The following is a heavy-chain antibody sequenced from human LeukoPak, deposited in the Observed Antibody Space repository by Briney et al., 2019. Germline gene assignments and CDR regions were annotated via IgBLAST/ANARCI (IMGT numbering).Heavy chain of an antibody. CDR3: ARGGVVPEAQYFQH. J-gene: IGHJ1*01. V-gene: IGHV3-53*01. CDR2: IYSGGST. Sequence: GRSLRLSCAASGFTVSSNYMSWVRQAPGKGLEWVSVIYSGGSTYYADSVKGRFTISRDNSKNTLYLRMNSLRAEDTAVYYCARGGVVPEAQYFQHWGQGTLVTVSS. D-gene: IGHD2-2*01. CDR1: GFTVSSNY.